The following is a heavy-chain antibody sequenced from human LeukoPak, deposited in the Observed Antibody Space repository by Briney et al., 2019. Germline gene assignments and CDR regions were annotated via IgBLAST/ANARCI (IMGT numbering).Heavy chain of an antibody. CDR2: ISSSGGST. CDR3: AKDKEWLPSYFDY. Sequence: GGSLRLSCAASGFTFSSYAMSWVRQAPGKGLEWVAAISSSGGSTDYADSAKGRFTISRDNSKNTVYLQMNSLRAEDTAVYFCAKDKEWLPSYFDYWGQGTLVTVSS. V-gene: IGHV3-23*01. D-gene: IGHD3-3*01. CDR1: GFTFSSYA. J-gene: IGHJ4*02.